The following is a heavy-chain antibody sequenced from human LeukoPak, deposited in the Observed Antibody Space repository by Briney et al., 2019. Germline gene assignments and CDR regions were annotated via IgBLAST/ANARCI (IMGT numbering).Heavy chain of an antibody. D-gene: IGHD3-3*01. CDR3: ARDVTYYDFWSGYSP. CDR1: GFTFSSYS. Sequence: GGSLRLSCAASGFTFSSYSMNWVRQAPGKGREWVSSISSRSSYIYYADSVKGRFTISRDNAKNSLYLQMNSLRAEDTAVYYCARDVTYYDFWSGYSPWGQGTLVTVSS. J-gene: IGHJ5*02. V-gene: IGHV3-21*01. CDR2: ISSRSSYI.